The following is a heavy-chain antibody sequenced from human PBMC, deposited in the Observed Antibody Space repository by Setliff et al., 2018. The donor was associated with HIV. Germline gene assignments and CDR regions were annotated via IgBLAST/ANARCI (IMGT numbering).Heavy chain of an antibody. V-gene: IGHV1-69*13. J-gene: IGHJ5*02. CDR3: ARGEQRLVQMGYYLDT. Sequence: SVKVSCKVSGGTLSNYGITWVRQAPGQGLEWMGEVIPLLSTTNYGQKFQGRVTITADESTKTVYMELSSLTSEDTAVYYCARGEQRLVQMGYYLDTWGQGTLV. D-gene: IGHD6-13*01. CDR2: VIPLLSTT. CDR1: GGTLSNYG.